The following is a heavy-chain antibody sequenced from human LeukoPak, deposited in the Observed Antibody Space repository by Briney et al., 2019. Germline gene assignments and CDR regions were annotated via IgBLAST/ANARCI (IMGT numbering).Heavy chain of an antibody. CDR3: ARRYSTTWYYFDY. J-gene: IGHJ4*02. CDR2: IYPGDSDT. V-gene: IGHV5-51*01. D-gene: IGHD2-21*01. CDR1: GYSFTTYW. Sequence: GESLKISCKASGYSFTTYWIAWVRQMPGKGLEWMGIIYPGDSDTRYSPSFQGQVTISADKSVTTAYLQGSSLKASDTAMYYCARRYSTTWYYFDYWGQGTLVTVSS.